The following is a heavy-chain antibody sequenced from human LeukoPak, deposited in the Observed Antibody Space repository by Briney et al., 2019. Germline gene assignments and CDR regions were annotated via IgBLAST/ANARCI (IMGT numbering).Heavy chain of an antibody. CDR3: ARAMVRGGDYYGMDV. J-gene: IGHJ6*02. CDR1: GGSISSGGYS. Sequence: SETLSLTCAVSGGSISSGGYSWSWIRQPPGKGLEWIGYIYHSGSTYYNPSLKSRVTISVDRSKNQFSLKLSSVTAADTAVYYCARAMVRGGDYYGMDVWGQGTTVTVSS. D-gene: IGHD3-10*01. V-gene: IGHV4-30-2*01. CDR2: IYHSGST.